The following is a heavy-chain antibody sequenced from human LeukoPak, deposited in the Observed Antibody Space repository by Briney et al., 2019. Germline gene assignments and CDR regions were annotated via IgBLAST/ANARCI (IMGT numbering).Heavy chain of an antibody. Sequence: GGSLRLSCAASGFTFTSYGMNWVRQAPGKGLEWISYISSSSSIIYYADSVKGRFTISRDNAKNSLYLQMNSLRAEDTAVYYCARDGAGVRTPDYWGQGTLVTVSS. V-gene: IGHV3-48*04. CDR2: ISSSSSII. CDR1: GFTFTSYG. D-gene: IGHD4-23*01. CDR3: ARDGAGVRTPDY. J-gene: IGHJ4*02.